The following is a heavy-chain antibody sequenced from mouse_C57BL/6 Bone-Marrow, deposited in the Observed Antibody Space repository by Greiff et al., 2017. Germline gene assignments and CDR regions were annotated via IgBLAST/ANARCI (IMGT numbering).Heavy chain of an antibody. CDR3: ARSGLRYPAWFAY. CDR1: GYTFTSYW. J-gene: IGHJ3*01. V-gene: IGHV1-64*01. Sequence: QVQLQQPGAELVKPGASVKLSCKASGYTFTSYWMHWVKQRPGQGLEWIGMIHPNSGSTTYHAKFKSKATLTVDKSSSTASRQLSSLTSEESAVYFCARSGLRYPAWFAYWGQGTLVTVSA. D-gene: IGHD1-1*01. CDR2: IHPNSGST.